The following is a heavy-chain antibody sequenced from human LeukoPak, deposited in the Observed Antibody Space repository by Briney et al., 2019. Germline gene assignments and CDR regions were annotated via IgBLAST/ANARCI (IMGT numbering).Heavy chain of an antibody. V-gene: IGHV3-53*01. CDR1: GFTVSSNY. CDR2: IYSGGST. Sequence: PGGFLRLSCAASGFTVSSNYMSWVRQAPGKGLEWVSVIYSGGSTYYADSVKGRFTISRDNSKNTLYLQMNSLRAEDTAVYYCARSLSMIVSGYYFDYWGQGTLVTVSS. D-gene: IGHD3-22*01. J-gene: IGHJ4*02. CDR3: ARSLSMIVSGYYFDY.